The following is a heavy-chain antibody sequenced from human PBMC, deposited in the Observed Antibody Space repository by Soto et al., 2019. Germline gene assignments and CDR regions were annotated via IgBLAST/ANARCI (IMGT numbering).Heavy chain of an antibody. CDR2: ISVYNGNT. D-gene: IGHD5-18*01. CDR1: GYTFNSYG. V-gene: IGHV1-18*01. Sequence: GASVKVSCKASGYTFNSYGISWVRQAPGQGLEWMGWISVYNGNTNYAQKLQGRVTMTTDTSTSTAYMELRSLRSDDTAIYYCARDRGYSYGHDGFDIWGQGTMVTVSS. J-gene: IGHJ3*02. CDR3: ARDRGYSYGHDGFDI.